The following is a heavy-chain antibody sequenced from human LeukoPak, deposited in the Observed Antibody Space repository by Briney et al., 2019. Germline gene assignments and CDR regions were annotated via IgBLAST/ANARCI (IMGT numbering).Heavy chain of an antibody. Sequence: PSETLSLTCAVYGGSFSGYYWSLIRQPPGKGLEWIGEINHSGSTNYNPSLKSRVTISVDTSKNQFSLKLSSVTAADTAVYYCARATVTTPRPYYYDSSGYYTRWGQGTLVTVSS. J-gene: IGHJ4*02. V-gene: IGHV4-34*01. CDR3: ARATVTTPRPYYYDSSGYYTR. CDR1: GGSFSGYY. D-gene: IGHD3-22*01. CDR2: INHSGST.